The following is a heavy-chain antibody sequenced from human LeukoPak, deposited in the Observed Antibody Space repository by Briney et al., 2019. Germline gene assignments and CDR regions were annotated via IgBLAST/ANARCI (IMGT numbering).Heavy chain of an antibody. CDR2: INHSGST. Sequence: TSETLSLTCAVYGGSFSGYYWSWIRQPPGKGLEWIGEINHSGSTNYNPSLKSRVTISVGTSKNQFSLKLSSVTAADTAVYYCARGGAVWYCSSTSCISVFDYWGQGTLVTVSS. V-gene: IGHV4-34*01. J-gene: IGHJ4*02. CDR1: GGSFSGYY. D-gene: IGHD2-2*01. CDR3: ARGGAVWYCSSTSCISVFDY.